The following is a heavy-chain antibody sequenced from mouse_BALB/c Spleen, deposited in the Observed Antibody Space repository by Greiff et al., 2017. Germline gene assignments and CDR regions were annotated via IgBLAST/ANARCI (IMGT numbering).Heavy chain of an antibody. D-gene: IGHD1-1*01. V-gene: IGHV5-6-5*01. CDR3: ARGGGITYFDY. CDR1: GFTFSSYA. CDR2: ISSGGST. Sequence: KLVESGGGLVKPGGSLKLSCAASGFTFSSYAMSWVRQTPEKRLEWVASISSGGSTYYPDSVKGRFTISRDNARNILYLQMSSLRSEDTAMYYCARGGGITYFDYWGQGTTLTVSS. J-gene: IGHJ2*01.